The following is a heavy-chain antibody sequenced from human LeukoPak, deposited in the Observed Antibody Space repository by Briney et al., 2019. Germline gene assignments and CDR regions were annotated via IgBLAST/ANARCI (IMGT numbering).Heavy chain of an antibody. V-gene: IGHV3-74*01. CDR3: ARTRSVHLYSSSWYYFDY. Sequence: PGGSLRLSCAASGFTFSSYWMHWVRQAPGKGLVWVSRINSDGSSTSYADSVKGRFTISRDNAKNTLYPQMNSLRAEDTAVYYCARTRSVHLYSSSWYYFDYWGQGTLVTVSS. D-gene: IGHD6-13*01. J-gene: IGHJ4*02. CDR2: INSDGSST. CDR1: GFTFSSYW.